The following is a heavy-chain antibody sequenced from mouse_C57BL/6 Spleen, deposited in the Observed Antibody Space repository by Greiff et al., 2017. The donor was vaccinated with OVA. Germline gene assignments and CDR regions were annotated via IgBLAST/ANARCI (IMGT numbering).Heavy chain of an antibody. CDR2: IRNKANGYTT. Sequence: DVHLVESGGGLVQPGGSLSLSCAASGFTFTDYYMSWVRQPPGKALEWLGFIRNKANGYTTEYSASVKGRFTISRDNSQSILYLQMNALRAEDSATYYCARYKTYYSNYDAMDYWGQGTSVTDSS. J-gene: IGHJ4*01. CDR3: ARYKTYYSNYDAMDY. CDR1: GFTFTDYY. D-gene: IGHD2-5*01. V-gene: IGHV7-3*01.